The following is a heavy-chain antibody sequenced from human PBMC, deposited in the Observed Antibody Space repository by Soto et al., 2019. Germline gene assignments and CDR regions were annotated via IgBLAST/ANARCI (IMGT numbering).Heavy chain of an antibody. CDR1: GYTFTGYY. CDR2: INPNSGAT. J-gene: IGHJ4*02. V-gene: IGHV1-2*04. Sequence: QVQLVQSGAEVKKPGASVKVSCKASGYTFTGYYMHWVRQAPGQGLEWMGWINPNSGATNYAQKFQGWVTMTRDTSISTAYMELSRLRSDDTAVYYCARGYYDILTGYQELDYWGQGTLVTVSS. CDR3: ARGYYDILTGYQELDY. D-gene: IGHD3-9*01.